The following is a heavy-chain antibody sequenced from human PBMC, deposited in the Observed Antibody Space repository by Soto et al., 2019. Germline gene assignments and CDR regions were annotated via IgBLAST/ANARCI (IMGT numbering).Heavy chain of an antibody. V-gene: IGHV4-34*01. D-gene: IGHD1-26*01. Sequence: PSETLSLPCVVDGGCFSGYYWAWVRQPPGKGLEWIGEINDSGSTNHKPSLKSRVTMSIDTSKNQFSLNLRSVTAADTGVYYCEKGGRFPEARYYFLDVWGNGTTVPVS. CDR1: GGCFSGYY. CDR3: EKGGRFPEARYYFLDV. J-gene: IGHJ6*03. CDR2: INDSGST.